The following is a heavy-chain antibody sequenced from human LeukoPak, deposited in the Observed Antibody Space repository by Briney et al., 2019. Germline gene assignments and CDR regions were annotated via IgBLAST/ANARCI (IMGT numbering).Heavy chain of an antibody. Sequence: GGSLRLSCVASGFSFSSNYMSWVRQAPGKGLEWVSYIGSSATDIYYADSVKGRFTISRDNAKNSLYLQMDSLRADDTAVYYCARRNAYCSSGSCSRASYYYYGMDVWGQGTTVTVSS. CDR1: GFSFSSNY. J-gene: IGHJ6*02. CDR3: ARRNAYCSSGSCSRASYYYYGMDV. D-gene: IGHD2-15*01. CDR2: IGSSATDI. V-gene: IGHV3-11*01.